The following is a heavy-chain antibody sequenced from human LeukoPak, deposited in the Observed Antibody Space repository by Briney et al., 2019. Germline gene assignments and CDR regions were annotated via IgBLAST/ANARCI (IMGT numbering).Heavy chain of an antibody. CDR3: ARGQKLDTTNWFDH. Sequence: ASVKVSCKASGYTFTSYDINWVRQATGQGLEWVGWMNPNSGNTGYAQKFQGRVTITRNTSISTAYMELSSLRSEDTAVYYCARGQKLDTTNWFDHWGQGTLVTVSS. CDR2: MNPNSGNT. J-gene: IGHJ5*02. D-gene: IGHD6-13*01. CDR1: GYTFTSYD. V-gene: IGHV1-8*03.